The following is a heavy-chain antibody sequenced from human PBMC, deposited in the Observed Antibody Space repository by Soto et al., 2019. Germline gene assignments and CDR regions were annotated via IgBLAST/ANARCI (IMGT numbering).Heavy chain of an antibody. CDR2: IYPGDSDT. J-gene: IGHJ3*02. Sequence: GESLKISCKGSGYSFTTYWIGWVRQMPGKGLEWMGIIYPGDSDTRYSPSFQGQVTISADKSISTAYLQWSSLKASDTAMYYCASRIAVPVGTFDIWGQGTMVTVSS. V-gene: IGHV5-51*01. CDR3: ASRIAVPVGTFDI. CDR1: GYSFTTYW. D-gene: IGHD6-19*01.